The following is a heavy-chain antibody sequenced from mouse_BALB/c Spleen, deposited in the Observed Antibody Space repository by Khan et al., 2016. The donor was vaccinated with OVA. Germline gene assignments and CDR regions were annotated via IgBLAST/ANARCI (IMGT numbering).Heavy chain of an antibody. J-gene: IGHJ3*01. CDR3: GSHNGFDY. Sequence: EVQLQESGAELVKPGASVKLSCTASGFNIKDTYMHWVKQSPEQGLEWIGMIYPASGTIKYDPKFQGKATITADTYSNTAYLQLRSLTSEDTAVYYCGSHNGFDYWGQGTLVTVSA. V-gene: IGHV14-3*02. CDR2: IYPASGTI. D-gene: IGHD6-1*01. CDR1: GFNIKDTY.